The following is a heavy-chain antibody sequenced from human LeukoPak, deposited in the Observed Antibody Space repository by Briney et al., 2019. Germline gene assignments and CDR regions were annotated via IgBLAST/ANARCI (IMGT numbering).Heavy chain of an antibody. J-gene: IGHJ4*02. V-gene: IGHV3-21*01. Sequence: GGSLRLSCAASGISFGNYDMNWVRQAPGKGLEWVSLISSGGGHTYYAESVRGQFTVSRDNAKNSLYLQMNSLTVGDTAIYYCASGSWNTYWGPGTLVTVSS. D-gene: IGHD1/OR15-1a*01. CDR3: ASGSWNTY. CDR1: GISFGNYD. CDR2: ISSGGGHT.